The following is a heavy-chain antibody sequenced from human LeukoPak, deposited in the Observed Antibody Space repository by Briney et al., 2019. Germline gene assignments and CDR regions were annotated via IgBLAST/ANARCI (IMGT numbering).Heavy chain of an antibody. CDR1: GYTFTSYY. Sequence: GASVKVSCKASGYTFTSYYMHWVRQAAGQGLEWMGIINPSGGSTSYAQKFQGRVTMTRDTSTSTVYMELSSLRSEDTAVYYCARSRGGSAGGDWFDPWGQGTLVTVSS. CDR3: ARSRGGSAGGDWFDP. D-gene: IGHD2-15*01. J-gene: IGHJ5*02. CDR2: INPSGGST. V-gene: IGHV1-46*01.